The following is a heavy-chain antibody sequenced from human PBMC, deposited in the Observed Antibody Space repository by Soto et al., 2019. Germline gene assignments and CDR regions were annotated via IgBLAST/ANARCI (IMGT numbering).Heavy chain of an antibody. J-gene: IGHJ2*01. V-gene: IGHV3-23*01. Sequence: EAQILDSGGGLARPGGSLRLSCVASGFIFSDYAMTWIRQAPGMRLEWVATISAPGGNIEYRESLKGRLTISRDDSKRMGYLQIPVLAADDPAVYYCAKVAGGLGYFGLCGPGTLVTVSS. CDR3: AKVAGGLGYFGL. CDR2: ISAPGGNI. CDR1: GFIFSDYA. D-gene: IGHD3-16*01.